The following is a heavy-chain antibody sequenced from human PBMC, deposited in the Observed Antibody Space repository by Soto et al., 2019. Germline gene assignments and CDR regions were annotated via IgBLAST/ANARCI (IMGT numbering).Heavy chain of an antibody. J-gene: IGHJ4*02. Sequence: QVQLVQSGAEVKKPGASVKVSCKASGYTFTSYGISWVRQAPGQGLEWMGWISAYNGNTNYAQKVQGRVTMTTDTSSITADMEKRSPRSDDTAVSSLARDAAVGLFDYWGQGPLVTVSS. D-gene: IGHD1-26*01. CDR2: ISAYNGNT. CDR1: GYTFTSYG. CDR3: ARDAAVGLFDY. V-gene: IGHV1-18*01.